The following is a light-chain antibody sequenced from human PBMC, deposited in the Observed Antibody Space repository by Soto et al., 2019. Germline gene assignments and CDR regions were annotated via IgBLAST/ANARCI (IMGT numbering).Light chain of an antibody. CDR3: QQYGSSPYT. J-gene: IGKJ2*01. CDR1: QSVSSSY. V-gene: IGKV3-20*01. Sequence: EIVLTQSPGTLYLSQGERATLSCRASQSVSSSYLAWYQQKPGQAPRLIIYGASDRATGIPDRFSGSGSGTDFTLTISRLEPEDFAVYYRQQYGSSPYTFGQGTKLGIK. CDR2: GAS.